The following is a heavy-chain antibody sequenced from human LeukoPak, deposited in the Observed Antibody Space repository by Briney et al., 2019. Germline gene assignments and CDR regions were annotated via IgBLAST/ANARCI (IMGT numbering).Heavy chain of an antibody. CDR1: GGSFSTSG. D-gene: IGHD6-13*01. Sequence: GASVKVSCKASGGSFSTSGFSWVRQAPGQGLEWMGGVIPIYGTPSYAQKFQGRVTITTDESTSTAYMELSSLRSEDTAVYYCARGGSSYWYYFDYWGQGTLVTVSS. V-gene: IGHV1-69*05. CDR3: ARGGSSYWYYFDY. CDR2: VIPIYGTP. J-gene: IGHJ4*02.